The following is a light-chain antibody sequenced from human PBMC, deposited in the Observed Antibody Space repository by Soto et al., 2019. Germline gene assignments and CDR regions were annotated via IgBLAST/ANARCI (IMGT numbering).Light chain of an antibody. J-gene: IGLJ1*01. CDR2: DVS. CDR1: SSDVGGYNY. CDR3: NSYTASSTTHYV. V-gene: IGLV2-14*03. Sequence: QSALTQPASLSGSPGQSITISCTGTSSDVGGYNYVSWYQQHPGKAPKLMIYDVSNRPSGVSNRFSGSKSGNTASLTISGLQAEDEADYYCNSYTASSTTHYVFGTGTKVTVL.